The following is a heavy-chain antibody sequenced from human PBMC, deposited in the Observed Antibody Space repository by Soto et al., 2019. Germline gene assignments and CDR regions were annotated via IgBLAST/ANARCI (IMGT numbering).Heavy chain of an antibody. CDR1: GYTFTSYY. CDR3: ARDLYSSSWYVRAFDM. Sequence: ASLKVSCKASGYTFTSYYMHWVRQAPGQGLEWMGIINPTSSSTSDAQKFQGRVTMTRDTSTSTVYMELSSLISEDTAVYYCARDLYSSSWYVRAFDMWGQGTMVTVAS. D-gene: IGHD6-13*01. J-gene: IGHJ3*02. CDR2: INPTSSST. V-gene: IGHV1-46*03.